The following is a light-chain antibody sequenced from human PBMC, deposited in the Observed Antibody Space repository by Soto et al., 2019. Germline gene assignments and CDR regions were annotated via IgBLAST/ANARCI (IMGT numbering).Light chain of an antibody. J-gene: IGKJ1*01. CDR2: GAS. CDR1: QSVRSTL. CDR3: QQYGGSPRT. Sequence: ELVLTQSPGTLSLSPGERATLSCRASQSVRSTLLAWYQHKPGQAPRLVIYGASKRATGIPDRFSGSGSGTDFTLTISRLEPEDFAVYYCQQYGGSPRTVGQGTKVDIK. V-gene: IGKV3-20*01.